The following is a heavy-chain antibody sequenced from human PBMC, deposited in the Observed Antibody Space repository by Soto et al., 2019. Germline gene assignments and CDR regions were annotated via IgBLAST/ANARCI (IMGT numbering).Heavy chain of an antibody. CDR3: ARASGYCSSTSCYVLV. Sequence: GGSLRLSCAASGFTFSSYAMHWVRQAPGKGLEWVAVISYDGSNKYYADSVKGRFTISRDNSKNTLYLQMNSLRAEDTAVYYCARASGYCSSTSCYVLVWGQGTTVTVSS. CDR1: GFTFSSYA. D-gene: IGHD2-2*01. CDR2: ISYDGSNK. J-gene: IGHJ6*02. V-gene: IGHV3-30-3*01.